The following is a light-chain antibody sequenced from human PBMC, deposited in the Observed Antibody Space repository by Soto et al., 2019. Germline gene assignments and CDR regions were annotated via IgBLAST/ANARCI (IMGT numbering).Light chain of an antibody. CDR2: EVS. V-gene: IGKV2D-29*01. J-gene: IGKJ2*01. CDR3: MQSSQIPNT. CDR1: ESLADWGGSNF. Sequence: EIVLTQTPLSLSVTPGQPASISCKSSESLADWGGSNFLYWYLQRQGQPPKLLMYEVSHRFSGVPDRFSGSGSGTHFTLKISRVEADDAGIYYCMQSSQIPNTFGQGTKLEIK.